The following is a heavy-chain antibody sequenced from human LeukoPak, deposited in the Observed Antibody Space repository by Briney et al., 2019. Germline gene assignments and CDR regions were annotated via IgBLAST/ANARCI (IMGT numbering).Heavy chain of an antibody. CDR2: ISGSGGST. CDR3: AKDASKQWLTTYDY. CDR1: GFTFSSYA. V-gene: IGHV3-23*01. Sequence: GGSLRLSCAASGFTFSSYAMSWVRQAPGKGLEWVSGISGSGGSTYYADSVKGRFTISRDNSKNTLYLQMNSLRAEDTAVYYCAKDASKQWLTTYDYWGQGTLVTVSS. D-gene: IGHD6-19*01. J-gene: IGHJ4*02.